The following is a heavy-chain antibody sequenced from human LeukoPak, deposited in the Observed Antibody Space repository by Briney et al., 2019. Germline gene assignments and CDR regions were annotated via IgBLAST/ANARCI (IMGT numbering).Heavy chain of an antibody. J-gene: IGHJ5*02. Sequence: PSETLSLTCTVSGGSISSSSYYWGWIRQPPGKGLEWIGSIYYSGSTYYNPSLKSRVTISVDTSKNQFSLKLSSVTAADTAVYYCARHPYYGELVNWFDPWGQGTLVTVSS. V-gene: IGHV4-39*01. CDR2: IYYSGST. CDR3: ARHPYYGELVNWFDP. CDR1: GGSISSSSYY. D-gene: IGHD4-17*01.